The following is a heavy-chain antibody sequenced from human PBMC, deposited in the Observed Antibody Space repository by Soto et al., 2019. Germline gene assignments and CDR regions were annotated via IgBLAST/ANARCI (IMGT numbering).Heavy chain of an antibody. CDR2: IYYSGST. D-gene: IGHD3-3*01. Sequence: SETLSLTCTVSGGSISSYYWSWIRQPPGKGLEWIGYIYYSGSTNYNPSLKRRVTISVDTSKNQFSLKLSSVTAADTAVYYCARGIDYDFWSVYYTGYYYYYMDVWGKGTTV. CDR3: ARGIDYDFWSVYYTGYYYYYMDV. V-gene: IGHV4-59*01. J-gene: IGHJ6*03. CDR1: GGSISSYY.